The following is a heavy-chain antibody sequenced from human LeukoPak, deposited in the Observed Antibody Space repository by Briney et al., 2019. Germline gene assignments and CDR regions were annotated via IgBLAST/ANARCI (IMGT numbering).Heavy chain of an antibody. Sequence: GGSLRLSCAASGFTFSSYSMNWVRQAPGKGLEWISYISSSSTTIYYADSVKGRFTISGDNAKNSLYLQMNSLRAEDTAVYYCARITVDSSGWYHFDYWGQGTLVTVSS. J-gene: IGHJ4*02. V-gene: IGHV3-48*04. D-gene: IGHD6-19*01. CDR2: ISSSSTTI. CDR1: GFTFSSYS. CDR3: ARITVDSSGWYHFDY.